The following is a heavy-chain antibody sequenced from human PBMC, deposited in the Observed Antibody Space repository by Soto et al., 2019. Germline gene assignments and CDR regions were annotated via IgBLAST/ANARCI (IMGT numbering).Heavy chain of an antibody. Sequence: ASETLSLTCTVSGGSISSGDYYWSWIRQPPGKGLEWIGYIYYSGSTYYNPSLKSRVTISVDTSKNQFSLKLSSVTAADTAVYYCARHCGGDCYSGMDYWGQGTLVTVSS. J-gene: IGHJ4*02. CDR2: IYYSGST. CDR3: ARHCGGDCYSGMDY. D-gene: IGHD2-21*02. V-gene: IGHV4-30-4*01. CDR1: GGSISSGDYY.